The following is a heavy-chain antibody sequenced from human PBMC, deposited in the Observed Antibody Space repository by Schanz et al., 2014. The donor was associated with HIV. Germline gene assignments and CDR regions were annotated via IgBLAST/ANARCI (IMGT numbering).Heavy chain of an antibody. D-gene: IGHD3-16*01. CDR1: GFTFDSYG. V-gene: IGHV3-30*03. Sequence: VQLLESGGGLVQPGGSLRLSCAASGFTFDSYGIHWVRQAPGKGLEWVAVISYDGRNKYYADSVKGRFTISRDNAKNSLFLQMESLRAEDTAVYYCARDGGEVWGQGTTVTVSS. CDR2: ISYDGRNK. CDR3: ARDGGEV. J-gene: IGHJ6*02.